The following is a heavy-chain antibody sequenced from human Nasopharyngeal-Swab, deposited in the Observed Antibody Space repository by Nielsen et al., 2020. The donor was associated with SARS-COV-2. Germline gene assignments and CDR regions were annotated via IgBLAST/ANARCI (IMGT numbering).Heavy chain of an antibody. D-gene: IGHD6-13*01. CDR2: ISSSGSTI. Sequence: GESLKISCAASGFTFSYYYLSWIRQAPGKGLEWVSYISSSGSTIYYADSVKGRFTISRDNAKNSLYLQMNSLRAEDTAVYYCASSPAAAGTVYYYYGMDVWGQGTTVTVSS. J-gene: IGHJ6*02. CDR1: GFTFSYYY. CDR3: ASSPAAAGTVYYYYGMDV. V-gene: IGHV3-11*04.